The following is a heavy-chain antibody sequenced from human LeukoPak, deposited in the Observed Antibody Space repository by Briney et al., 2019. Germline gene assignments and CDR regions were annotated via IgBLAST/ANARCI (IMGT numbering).Heavy chain of an antibody. CDR3: ASGPRRAVGTLWN. CDR2: IYTSGST. D-gene: IGHD3-3*01. Sequence: SETLSLTCAVYGGSFSGYYWSWIRQPAGKGLEWIGRIYTSGSTNYNPSLKSRVTISVDTSKNQFSMKLSSVTAADTAVYYCASGPRRAVGTLWNWGQGTLVTVSS. CDR1: GGSFSGYY. J-gene: IGHJ4*02. V-gene: IGHV4-59*10.